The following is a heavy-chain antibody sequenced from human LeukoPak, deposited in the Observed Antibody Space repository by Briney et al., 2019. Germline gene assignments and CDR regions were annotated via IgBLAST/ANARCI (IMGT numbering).Heavy chain of an antibody. V-gene: IGHV3-48*03. J-gene: IGHJ6*04. Sequence: PGGSLRLSCAASGFTFSSYEMNWVRQAPGKGLEWVSYISGSGRTIYYANSVKGRFTISRDNAKNSPYLQMNSLRAEDTAVYYCAELGITMIGGVWGKGTTVTISS. CDR2: ISGSGRTI. D-gene: IGHD3-10*02. CDR3: AELGITMIGGV. CDR1: GFTFSSYE.